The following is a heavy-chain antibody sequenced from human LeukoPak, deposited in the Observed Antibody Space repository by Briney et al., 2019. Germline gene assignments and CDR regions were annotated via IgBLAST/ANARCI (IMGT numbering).Heavy chain of an antibody. V-gene: IGHV1-18*01. CDR3: ARARVLACGGDCYPYY. CDR2: ISAYNGNT. D-gene: IGHD2-21*01. CDR1: GYTFTSYG. Sequence: ASVKVSCKASGYTFTSYGISWVRQAPGQGLEWMGWISAYNGNTNYAQKLQGRVTMTTDRSTSTAYMELRSLRSDDTAVCYCARARVLACGGDCYPYYWGQGTLVTVS. J-gene: IGHJ4*02.